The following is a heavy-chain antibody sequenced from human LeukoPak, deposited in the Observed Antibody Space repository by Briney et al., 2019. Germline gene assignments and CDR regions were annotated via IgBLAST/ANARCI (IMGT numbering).Heavy chain of an antibody. CDR3: ARLSSHYDFWSGSPAY. V-gene: IGHV3-48*01. CDR2: ISSSSSTI. J-gene: IGHJ4*02. CDR1: GFTFSSYW. Sequence: GGSLRLSCAASGFTFSSYWMNWVRQVPGKGLEWVSYISSSSSTIYYADSVKGRFTISRDNAKNSLYLQMNSLRAEDTAVYYCARLSSHYDFWSGSPAYWGQGTLVTVSS. D-gene: IGHD3-3*01.